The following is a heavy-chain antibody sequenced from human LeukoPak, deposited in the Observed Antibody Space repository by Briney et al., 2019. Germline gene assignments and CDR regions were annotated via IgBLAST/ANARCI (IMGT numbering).Heavy chain of an antibody. CDR2: ISTSGDST. V-gene: IGHV3-23*01. CDR1: GFTFSSYA. D-gene: IGHD2-2*01. Sequence: PGGSLRLSCAASGFTFSSYAMSWVRQAPGKGLEWVSAISTSGDSTYYADSVKGRFTISRDNSKNTLYLQMNSLRAEDTAVYYCAKGACSSTSCGLDYWGQGTLVTVSS. J-gene: IGHJ4*02. CDR3: AKGACSSTSCGLDY.